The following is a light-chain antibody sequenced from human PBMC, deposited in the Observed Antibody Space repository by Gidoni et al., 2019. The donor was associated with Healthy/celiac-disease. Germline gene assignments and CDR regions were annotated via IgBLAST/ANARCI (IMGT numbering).Light chain of an antibody. CDR1: QSLVYSDGNTY. Sequence: DVVMTQSPLSLPVTLGQPASISCRSSQSLVYSDGNTYLNWFQQRPGQSPRRLICKVSNRDAGVPDRFSGSGSGTDFTLKISRVEAEDVRVYYCMQGTHWPRTFGQGTKVEIK. CDR3: MQGTHWPRT. V-gene: IGKV2-30*01. J-gene: IGKJ1*01. CDR2: KVS.